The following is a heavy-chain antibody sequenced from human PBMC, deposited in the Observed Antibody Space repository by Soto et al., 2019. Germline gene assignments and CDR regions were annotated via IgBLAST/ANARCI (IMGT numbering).Heavy chain of an antibody. CDR2: IYHSGST. J-gene: IGHJ3*02. D-gene: IGHD2-15*01. CDR3: ARRDGYCSGGSCSNDAFDI. Sequence: SETLSLTCAVSGGSISSGGYSWSWIRQPPGKGLEWIGYIYHSGSTYDNPSLKSRVTISVDRSKNQFSLKLSSVTAADTAVYYCARRDGYCSGGSCSNDAFDIWGQGTMVTVSS. CDR1: GGSISSGGYS. V-gene: IGHV4-30-2*01.